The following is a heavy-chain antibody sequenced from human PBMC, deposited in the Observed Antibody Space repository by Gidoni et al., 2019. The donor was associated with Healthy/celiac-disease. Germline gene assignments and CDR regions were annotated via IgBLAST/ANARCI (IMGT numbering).Heavy chain of an antibody. V-gene: IGHV3-33*01. D-gene: IGHD3-3*01. CDR3: ARWGDFWSGYSHFDY. J-gene: IGHJ4*02. Sequence: QVQLVASGGGVVQPGRSLRLSCAASAFTFSSYGMHWVRQAPGKGLEWVAVIWYDGSNKYYADSVKGRFTISRDNSKNTLYLQMNSLRAEDTAVYYCARWGDFWSGYSHFDYWGQGTLVTVSS. CDR1: AFTFSSYG. CDR2: IWYDGSNK.